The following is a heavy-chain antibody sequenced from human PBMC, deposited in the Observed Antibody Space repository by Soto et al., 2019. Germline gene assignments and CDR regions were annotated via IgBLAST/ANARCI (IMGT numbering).Heavy chain of an antibody. CDR2: VSHSGIT. V-gene: IGHV4-59*01. Sequence: SETLSLTCTVSNGSTGSYHWGWIRQSPGKGLEWIGSVSHSGITKYDPSLKGRVTISEDTSKNQISLSVDSVTAADTALYYCARGSARRGAAFDIWGRGTMVTVSS. CDR3: ARGSARRGAAFDI. CDR1: NGSTGSYH. D-gene: IGHD1-26*01. J-gene: IGHJ3*02.